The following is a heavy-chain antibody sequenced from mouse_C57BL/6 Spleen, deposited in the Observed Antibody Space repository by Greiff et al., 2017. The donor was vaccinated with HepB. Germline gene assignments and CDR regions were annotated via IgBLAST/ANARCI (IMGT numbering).Heavy chain of an antibody. CDR2: IHPNSGST. CDR1: GYTFTSYW. Sequence: VQLQQPGAELVKPGASVKLSCKASGYTFTSYWMHWVKQRPGQGLEWIGMIHPNSGSTNYNEKFKSKATLTVDKSSSTAYMQLSSLTSEDSAVYYCASGPMITRGYFDYWGQGTTLTVSS. J-gene: IGHJ2*01. V-gene: IGHV1-64*01. CDR3: ASGPMITRGYFDY. D-gene: IGHD2-4*01.